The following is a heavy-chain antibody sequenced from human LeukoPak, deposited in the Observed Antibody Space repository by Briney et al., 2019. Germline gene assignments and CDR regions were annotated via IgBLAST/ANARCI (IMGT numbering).Heavy chain of an antibody. D-gene: IGHD5-18*01. V-gene: IGHV7-4-1*02. CDR2: INTRTGNP. CDR3: ARDGGYSYGYLYYYYYYMDV. CDR1: GYTFTSYA. J-gene: IGHJ6*03. Sequence: GSVEVSCKASGYTFTSYAMDLVRQAPGQGVEWVGWINTRTGNPTYAQGFTGRFVFSLDTSVSTAYLQISSLKAEDTAVYYCARDGGYSYGYLYYYYYYMDVWGKGTTVTVSS.